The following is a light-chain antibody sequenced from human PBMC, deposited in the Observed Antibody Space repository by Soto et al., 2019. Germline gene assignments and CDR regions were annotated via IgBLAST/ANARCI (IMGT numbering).Light chain of an antibody. CDR3: QQYSSMHS. CDR2: DAS. J-gene: IGKJ4*01. CDR1: HDVSWN. Sequence: DIQMTQSPSSLSASVGDRVTIACQSSHDVSWNLNWFQQKPGEAPKLLIYDASNLERGVPSRFRGSGTGTDFTLNISSLQPENGATYYCQQYSSMHSFGGGNEVDLK. V-gene: IGKV1-33*01.